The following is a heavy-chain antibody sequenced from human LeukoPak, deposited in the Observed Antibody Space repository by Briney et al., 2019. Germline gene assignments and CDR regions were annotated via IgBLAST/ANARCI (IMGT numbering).Heavy chain of an antibody. D-gene: IGHD7-27*01. CDR1: GFTFDDYA. V-gene: IGHV3-43D*03. J-gene: IGHJ4*02. CDR2: ISWGGGST. CDR3: AKDLGQGIDY. Sequence: GGSLRLSCAASGFTFDDYAMHWVRQAPGKGLEWVSLISWGGGSTYYADSVKGRFTISSDNSKNSLYLQMNTLRAADTALYYCAKDLGQGIDYWGQGTLVTVSS.